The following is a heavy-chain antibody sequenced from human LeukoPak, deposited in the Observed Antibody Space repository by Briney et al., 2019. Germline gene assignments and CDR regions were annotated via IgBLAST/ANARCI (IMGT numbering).Heavy chain of an antibody. CDR1: GGSISIYY. Sequence: SETLSLTCTVSGGSISIYYWSWIRQPAGKGLEWIGRIYASGSTNYNPFLKSRVTMSIDTSKNQFSLRLSSVTAADTAMYYCAGEFTYWGQGTLVTVSS. CDR2: IYASGST. V-gene: IGHV4-4*07. J-gene: IGHJ4*02. CDR3: AGEFTY.